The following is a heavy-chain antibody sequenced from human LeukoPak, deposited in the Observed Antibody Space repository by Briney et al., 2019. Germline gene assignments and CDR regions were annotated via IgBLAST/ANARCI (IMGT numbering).Heavy chain of an antibody. CDR2: INSDGSTT. CDR1: GFTFTTYW. CDR3: VRDASEIMNGNY. V-gene: IGHV3-74*01. Sequence: PGGSLRLSCEASGFTFTTYWMHWVRQAPGKGLVWVSLINSDGSTTNYADSVQGRFTISRDNAKNTLYLQMNSLRAEDTAVYYCVRDASEIMNGNYWGQGTLVTVSS. D-gene: IGHD1-1*01. J-gene: IGHJ4*02.